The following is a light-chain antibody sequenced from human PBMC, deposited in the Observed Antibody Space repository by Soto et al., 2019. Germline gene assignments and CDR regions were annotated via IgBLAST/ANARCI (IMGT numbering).Light chain of an antibody. CDR2: GAS. J-gene: IGKJ1*01. V-gene: IGKV3-20*01. CDR3: QQYGSSPGT. Sequence: SVLTQSLRTLTFSPGERATLSCRASQSVSSSYLAWYQQKPGQAPRLLIYGASSRATGIPDRFSGSGSGTDFTLTISRLEPEDFAVYYCQQYGSSPGTFGQATKVDTK. CDR1: QSVSSSY.